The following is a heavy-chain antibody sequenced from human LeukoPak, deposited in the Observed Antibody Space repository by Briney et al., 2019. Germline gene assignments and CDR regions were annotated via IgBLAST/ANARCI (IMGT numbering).Heavy chain of an antibody. J-gene: IGHJ4*02. V-gene: IGHV3-9*02. CDR2: IYWSSSGT. CDR1: GFNSEDHA. CDR3: AREWYFDWLDY. D-gene: IGHD3-9*01. Sequence: SGGSLRLSCVVSGFNSEDHAMHWVRQAPGKGLEWVSGIYWSSSGTGYADSVKGRFTISRDNAKNSLYLQMNSLRAEDTAVYYCAREWYFDWLDYWGQGTLVTVSS.